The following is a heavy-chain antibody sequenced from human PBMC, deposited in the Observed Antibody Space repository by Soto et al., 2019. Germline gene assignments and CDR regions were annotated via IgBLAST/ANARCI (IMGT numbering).Heavy chain of an antibody. CDR2: ISGSGDRT. V-gene: IGHV3-23*01. D-gene: IGHD3-10*01. J-gene: IGHJ5*01. CDR1: GFTFDNYA. CDR3: AKDYGVRGIMTNLFDS. Sequence: EVQLLESGGGLVQPGGSLRISCTASGFTFDNYAMAWVRQAPGKGLEWVAGISGSGDRTNYVDSVKGRFTISRDNSKNRLYLQMKSVRAEDTALYYCAKDYGVRGIMTNLFDSWGQGTLVVVSS.